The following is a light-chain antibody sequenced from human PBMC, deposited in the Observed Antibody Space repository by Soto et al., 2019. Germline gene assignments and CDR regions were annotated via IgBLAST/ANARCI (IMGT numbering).Light chain of an antibody. V-gene: IGKV3-15*01. CDR2: DAS. CDR3: QHYNNWGT. Sequence: XIXVXQAXATXXVSXXESARVXCRASQNVRSNLAWYQQQPGQAPRLLIYDASARATDVPARFRGSGSGTESTLTISSLQSEDFAVYYCQHYNNWGTFGQGTKLDI. CDR1: QNVRSN. J-gene: IGKJ1*01.